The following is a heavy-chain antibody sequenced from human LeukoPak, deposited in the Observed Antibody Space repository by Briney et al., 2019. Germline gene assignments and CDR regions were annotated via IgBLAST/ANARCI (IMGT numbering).Heavy chain of an antibody. CDR3: AKVRVRTAMVTPFDY. CDR2: ISYDGSNK. V-gene: IGHV3-30*18. D-gene: IGHD5-18*01. CDR1: GFTLRSYG. Sequence: GRSLRLSCAASGFTLRSYGMHWVRQAPGKGLEWVAVISYDGSNKYYADSVKGRFTISRDNSKNTLYLQMNSLRAEDTAVYYCAKVRVRTAMVTPFDYWGQGTLVTVSS. J-gene: IGHJ4*02.